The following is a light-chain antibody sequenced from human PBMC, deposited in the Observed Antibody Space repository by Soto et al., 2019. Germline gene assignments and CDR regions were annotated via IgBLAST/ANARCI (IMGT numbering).Light chain of an antibody. J-gene: IGLJ3*02. Sequence: QLVLTQSPSASASLGASVKLTCTLSSGHSSYAIAWHQQQPEKGPRYLMKLNSDGSHSKGDGIPDRFSGSSSGAERYLTISSLQSEDEADYYCQTWGTGIPWVFGGGTRSPS. CDR3: QTWGTGIPWV. CDR1: SGHSSYA. CDR2: LNSDGSH. V-gene: IGLV4-69*01.